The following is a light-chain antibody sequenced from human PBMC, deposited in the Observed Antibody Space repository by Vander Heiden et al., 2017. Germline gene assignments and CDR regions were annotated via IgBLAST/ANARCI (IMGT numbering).Light chain of an antibody. J-gene: IGLJ2*01. CDR1: SSDVGRYNY. CDR2: EVS. V-gene: IGLV2-8*01. Sequence: QSALTQPPSASGSPGQSVTISCTGTSSDVGRYNYVPWYQQHPGKAPKLMIYEVSKRPSGVPDRFSGSKSGNTASLTVSGLQAEDEADYYCSSYASGNIVLFGGGTKLTVL. CDR3: SSYASGNIVL.